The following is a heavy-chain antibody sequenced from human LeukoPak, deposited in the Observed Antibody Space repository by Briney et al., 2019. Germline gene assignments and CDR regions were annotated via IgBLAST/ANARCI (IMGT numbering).Heavy chain of an antibody. J-gene: IGHJ6*04. Sequence: GGSLRLSCAASGFTFSTYSLNWVRQAPGKGLEWVSSISGTSTYIYYGDSVKGRFTISRDNAKNSLYLQMNSLRAEDMGVYYCARVPGDVWGKGTTVTVSS. V-gene: IGHV3-21*01. CDR2: ISGTSTYI. CDR3: ARVPGDV. CDR1: GFTFSTYS.